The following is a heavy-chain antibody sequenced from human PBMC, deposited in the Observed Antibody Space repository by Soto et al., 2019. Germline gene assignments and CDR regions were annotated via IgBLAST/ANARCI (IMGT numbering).Heavy chain of an antibody. Sequence: QVQLVQSGAEVKKPGSAVKVSCKASGGTFSSYIISWVRQAPGQGLEWMGRIIPILCIANYAQKFQGRVTITADKSTSTAYMELSSLRSEDTAVYYCARFPQTAIVGAAYFDYWGQGTLVTVSS. CDR3: ARFPQTAIVGAAYFDY. D-gene: IGHD1-26*01. J-gene: IGHJ4*02. V-gene: IGHV1-69*02. CDR1: GGTFSSYI. CDR2: IIPILCIA.